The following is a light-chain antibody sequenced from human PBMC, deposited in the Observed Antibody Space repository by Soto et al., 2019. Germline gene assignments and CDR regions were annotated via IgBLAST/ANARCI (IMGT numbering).Light chain of an antibody. CDR3: SSYTSSSTLV. Sequence: QSALTQPASVSGSPGQSITISCTGSSSDVGGYNYVSWYQQHPGKAPKLMIYEVSNRPSGISNRFSDSKSGNTASLTLSELQAEDEADYYCSSYTSSSTLVFGGGTKLTVL. CDR1: SSDVGGYNY. CDR2: EVS. V-gene: IGLV2-14*01. J-gene: IGLJ2*01.